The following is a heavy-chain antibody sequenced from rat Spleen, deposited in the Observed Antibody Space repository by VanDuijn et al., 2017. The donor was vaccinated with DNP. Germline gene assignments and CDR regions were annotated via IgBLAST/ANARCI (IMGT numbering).Heavy chain of an antibody. J-gene: IGHJ3*01. CDR2: INPSGVSS. Sequence: EVQLVESGGGLVQPGRSLKLSCAASGFTFSNYDMAWVRQAPTKGLEWVASINPSGVSSYYRASVKGRFTVSRDNAKSTLYLQMDSLRSEDTATYYCARHNSDWFAYWGQGTLVTVSS. V-gene: IGHV5-25*01. CDR3: ARHNSDWFAY. D-gene: IGHD4-3*01. CDR1: GFTFSNYD.